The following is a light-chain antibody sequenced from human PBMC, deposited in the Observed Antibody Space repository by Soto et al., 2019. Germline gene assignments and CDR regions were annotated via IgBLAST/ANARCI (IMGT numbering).Light chain of an antibody. V-gene: IGKV1-9*01. J-gene: IGKJ4*01. CDR1: QDISSS. Sequence: DIQMTQSPSSLSASVGDRVIINCRASQDISSSLNWYQQKPGQAPNLLIYAASTLQSGVPSRFSGGGSGTDFTLTISSLQPEDFATYYCQQLSSYPLTFGGGTKVEI. CDR2: AAS. CDR3: QQLSSYPLT.